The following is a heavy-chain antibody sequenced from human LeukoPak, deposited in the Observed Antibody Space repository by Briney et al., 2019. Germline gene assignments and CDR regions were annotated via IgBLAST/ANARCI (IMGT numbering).Heavy chain of an antibody. CDR1: GYTFTSYY. CDR2: INPSGGST. J-gene: IGHJ6*02. Sequence: ASVKVSCKASGYTFTSYYMHWVRQAPGQGLEWMGIINPSGGSTSYAQKFQGRVTMTRDTSTSTVYMELSSLRSDDTAVYYCARDRGSSWYRDYYYYYYGMDVWGQGTTVTVSS. D-gene: IGHD6-13*01. CDR3: ARDRGSSWYRDYYYYYYGMDV. V-gene: IGHV1-46*01.